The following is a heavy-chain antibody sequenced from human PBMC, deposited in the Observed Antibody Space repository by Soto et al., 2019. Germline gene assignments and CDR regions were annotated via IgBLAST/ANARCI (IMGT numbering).Heavy chain of an antibody. CDR2: TYSGGST. D-gene: IGHD1-1*01. V-gene: IGHV3-53*01. Sequence: EVQLVESGGGLIQPGGSLRLSCAASGFTVSSNYMSWVRQAPGKGLEWVSVTYSGGSTYYEAAVKGRFTIARENSKNTLSLKMNRLRDEDTDVYYCASVTGYECEYWGQGTLVTVSS. CDR1: GFTVSSNY. J-gene: IGHJ4*02. CDR3: ASVTGYECEY.